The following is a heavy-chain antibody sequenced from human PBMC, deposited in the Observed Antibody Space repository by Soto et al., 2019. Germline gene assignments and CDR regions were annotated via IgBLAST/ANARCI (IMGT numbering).Heavy chain of an antibody. CDR2: ISAYNGNT. J-gene: IGHJ6*02. CDR3: ARDVLGGSGSPQYYYYGMDV. Sequence: ASVKVSCKASGYTFTSYGISWVRQAPGQGLEWMGWISAYNGNTNYAQKLQGRVTMTTDTSTSTAYMELRSLRSDDTAVYYCARDVLGGSGSPQYYYYGMDVWGQGTTVTVSS. V-gene: IGHV1-18*01. CDR1: GYTFTSYG. D-gene: IGHD3-10*01.